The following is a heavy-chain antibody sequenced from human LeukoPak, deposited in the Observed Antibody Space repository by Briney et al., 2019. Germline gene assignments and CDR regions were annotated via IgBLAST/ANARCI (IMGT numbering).Heavy chain of an antibody. Sequence: SETLSLTCTVSGGSISSYYWSWVRQPPGKGVEWIGYIYYSGSTNYNPSLKSRVTISVDTSKNQFSLKLSSVTAADTAVYYCARDKYRWNDGSYGMDVWGQGTTVTVSS. CDR3: ARDKYRWNDGSYGMDV. CDR1: GGSISSYY. CDR2: IYYSGST. D-gene: IGHD1-1*01. J-gene: IGHJ6*02. V-gene: IGHV4-59*01.